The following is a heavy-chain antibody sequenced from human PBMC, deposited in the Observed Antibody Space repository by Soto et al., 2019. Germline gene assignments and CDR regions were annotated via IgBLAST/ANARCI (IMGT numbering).Heavy chain of an antibody. CDR3: ARDPKYYYGSGSPPRVSDV. D-gene: IGHD3-10*01. J-gene: IGHJ6*02. Sequence: QVQLQESGPGLVKPSQTLSLTCSVSGDSISSGHYYWNWIRQHPGKGLEWIGYIYYSGTTKYNPSLKSRITISLAPSQNRFSLTLSSLTAADAAVYYCARDPKYYYGSGSPPRVSDVWGQGTTVIVSS. CDR1: GDSISSGHYY. V-gene: IGHV4-31*03. CDR2: IYYSGTT.